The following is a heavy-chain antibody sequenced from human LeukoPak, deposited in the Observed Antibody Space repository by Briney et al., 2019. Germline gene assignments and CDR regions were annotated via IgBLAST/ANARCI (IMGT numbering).Heavy chain of an antibody. CDR1: GYTFTSYY. J-gene: IGHJ4*02. CDR3: AREVRYSYGYQFDY. CDR2: INPSGGST. D-gene: IGHD5-18*01. V-gene: IGHV1-46*01. Sequence: GASVKVSCKASGYTFTSYYMHWVRQAPGQGLEWMGIINPSGGSTSYAQKFQGRVTMTTDASTSTAYMELRSLRSDDTAVYYCAREVRYSYGYQFDYWGQGTLVTVSS.